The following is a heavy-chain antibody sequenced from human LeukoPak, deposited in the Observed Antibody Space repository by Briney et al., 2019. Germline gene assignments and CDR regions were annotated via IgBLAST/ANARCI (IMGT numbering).Heavy chain of an antibody. V-gene: IGHV3-30-3*01. Sequence: GGALRLSCAASGFTLSSYAMHWVRQAPGKGLEGVAVISYDGSNKYYADSVKGRFTISRDNSKNTLYLQMNSLRAEDTAVYYCARGVFYWGQGTLVTVSS. J-gene: IGHJ4*02. CDR1: GFTLSSYA. CDR3: ARGVFY. CDR2: ISYDGSNK. D-gene: IGHD3-3*01.